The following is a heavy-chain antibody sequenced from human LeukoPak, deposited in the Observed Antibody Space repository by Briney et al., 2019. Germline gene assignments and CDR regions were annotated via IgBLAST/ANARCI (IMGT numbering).Heavy chain of an antibody. D-gene: IGHD6-19*01. Sequence: GGSLRLSCAASGSTFSSYGMHWVRQAPGKGLEWVSSISSSSSYIYYADSVKGRFTISRDNAKNSLYLQMNSLRAEDTAVYYCARGGLVPAFDIWGQGTMVTVSS. V-gene: IGHV3-21*01. CDR2: ISSSSSYI. CDR3: ARGGLVPAFDI. J-gene: IGHJ3*02. CDR1: GSTFSSYG.